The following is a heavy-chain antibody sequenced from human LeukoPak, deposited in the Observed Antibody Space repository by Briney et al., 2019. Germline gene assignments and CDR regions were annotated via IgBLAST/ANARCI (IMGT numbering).Heavy chain of an antibody. D-gene: IGHD2-15*01. V-gene: IGHV1-2*02. CDR3: VREGSELLSKNFDY. CDR1: GFTFTDHY. CDR2: IGPHSTFT. J-gene: IGHJ4*02. Sequence: WASVRVSCKSSGFTFTDHYIHWVRQGPGQGLEWMGYIGPHSTFTSSPQEFQGRVTMTRDASMSTAYMELSSLTSDDTAMYYCVREGSELLSKNFDYWGQGTLVTVSS.